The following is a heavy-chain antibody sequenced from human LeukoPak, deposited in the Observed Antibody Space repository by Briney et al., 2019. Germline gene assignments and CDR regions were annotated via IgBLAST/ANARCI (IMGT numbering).Heavy chain of an antibody. CDR2: ISPSGGST. CDR3: ARGGSYGGYHSY. Sequence: ASVKVSCKAFGYTFTSNYMHWVRQAPGQGPEWMGVISPSGGSTTYAQKFQGRVTLTRDMSTSTDYLELSSLRSEDTAVYYCARGGSYGGYHSYWGQGTLVTVSS. V-gene: IGHV1-46*01. J-gene: IGHJ4*02. CDR1: GYTFTSNY. D-gene: IGHD4-23*01.